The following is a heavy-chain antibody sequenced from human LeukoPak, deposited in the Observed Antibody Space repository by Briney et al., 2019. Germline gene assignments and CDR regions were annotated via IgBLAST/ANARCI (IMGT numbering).Heavy chain of an antibody. D-gene: IGHD3-22*01. CDR3: ARHPEEYSDTTGYFYYFDY. CDR2: IYYSGST. J-gene: IGHJ4*02. V-gene: IGHV4-39*07. Sequence: NPSETLSLTCTVSGGSISSSSYYWGWIRQPPGKGLEWIGSIYYSGSTYYNPSLKSRVTISVDTSKNQFSLKLSSVTAADTAVYYCARHPEEYSDTTGYFYYFDYWGKGTLVAVSS. CDR1: GGSISSSSYY.